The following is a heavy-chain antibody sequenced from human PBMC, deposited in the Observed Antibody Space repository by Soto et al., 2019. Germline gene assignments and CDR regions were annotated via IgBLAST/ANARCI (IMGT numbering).Heavy chain of an antibody. V-gene: IGHV3-13*01. D-gene: IGHD6-19*01. J-gene: IGHJ5*02. Sequence: GSLRLSCAASGFTFSSYDMHWVRQATGKGLEWVSAIGTAGDTYYPGSVKGRFTISRENAKNSLYLQMNSLRAEDTAVYYCARSSFHSSGWLPGVNWFDPWGQGTLVTVSS. CDR2: IGTAGDT. CDR3: ARSSFHSSGWLPGVNWFDP. CDR1: GFTFSSYD.